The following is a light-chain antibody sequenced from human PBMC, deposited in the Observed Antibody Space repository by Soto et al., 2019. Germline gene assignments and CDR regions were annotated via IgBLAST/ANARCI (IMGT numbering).Light chain of an antibody. CDR3: HQYGNSPGT. J-gene: IGKJ1*01. V-gene: IGKV3D-20*01. CDR2: DAS. CDR1: QRVSSNY. Sequence: EIVLTQSPATLSLSPGERATLSCGASQRVSSNYLAWYQQKHGLAPKXXIYDASSRATGIPDRFSGSGSGTDFTLTISRLETEDFAVYYCHQYGNSPGTFGQGTKVDIK.